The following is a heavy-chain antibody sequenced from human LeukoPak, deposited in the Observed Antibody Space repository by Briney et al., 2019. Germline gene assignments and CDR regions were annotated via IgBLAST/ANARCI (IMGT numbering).Heavy chain of an antibody. CDR1: GGSFSSYY. D-gene: IGHD5-24*01. CDR3: ARDVLVGREMEGFHP. J-gene: IGHJ5*02. CDR2: SHYSEST. V-gene: IGHV4-59*01. Sequence: PSETLSRTCAVFGGSFSSYYWSWIRQPPGKGLEWIGCSHYSESTVYNPSLKSRVTMSLDTFNNQFSLKLSSVTAADTAVYYCARDVLVGREMEGFHPWGQGTLVTVSS.